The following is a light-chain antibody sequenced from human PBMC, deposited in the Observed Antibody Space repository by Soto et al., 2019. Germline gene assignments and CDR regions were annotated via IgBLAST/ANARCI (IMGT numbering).Light chain of an antibody. Sequence: SVLTQSPGTLSLSPGERATLSCRASQSVSNNYLAWYQQKPGQAPRLLIYGASYRATGIPDRFSGSGSGTDFTLTISRLEPEDFAVYYCQQYGSSGTFGQGTKVDIK. CDR2: GAS. CDR1: QSVSNNY. J-gene: IGKJ1*01. V-gene: IGKV3-20*01. CDR3: QQYGSSGT.